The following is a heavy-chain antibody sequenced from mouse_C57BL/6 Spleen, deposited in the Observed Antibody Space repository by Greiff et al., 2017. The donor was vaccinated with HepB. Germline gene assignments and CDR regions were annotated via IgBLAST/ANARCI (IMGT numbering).Heavy chain of an antibody. Sequence: QVTLKVSGPGILQPSQTLSLTCSFSGFSLSTFGMGVGWIRQPSGKGLEWLAHIWWDDDKYYNPALKSRPTISKDTSKNQVFLKIANVDTADTATYSCDLYYYGSSYHWYFDVWGTGTTVTVSS. J-gene: IGHJ1*03. V-gene: IGHV8-8*01. CDR3: DLYYYGSSYHWYFDV. D-gene: IGHD1-1*01. CDR1: GFSLSTFGMG. CDR2: IWWDDDK.